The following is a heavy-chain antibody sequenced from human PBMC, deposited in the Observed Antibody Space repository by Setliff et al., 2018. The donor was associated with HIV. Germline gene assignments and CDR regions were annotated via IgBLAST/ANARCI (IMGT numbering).Heavy chain of an antibody. CDR2: IKSKTDGGTT. CDR1: GFTFSNAW. D-gene: IGHD6-19*01. Sequence: GGSLRLSCAASGFTFSNAWLSWVRQAPGKGLEWVGRIKSKTDGGTTDYAAPVKGRFTISRDDSKNTLYLQVNSLKTEDTAVYYCAKDKGSSGWSAWGQGTLVTVSS. J-gene: IGHJ5*02. CDR3: AKDKGSSGWSA. V-gene: IGHV3-15*01.